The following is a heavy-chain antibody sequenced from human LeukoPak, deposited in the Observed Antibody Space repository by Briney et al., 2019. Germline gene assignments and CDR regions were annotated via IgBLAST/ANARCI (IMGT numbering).Heavy chain of an antibody. D-gene: IGHD2-15*01. J-gene: IGHJ5*02. CDR1: GYTFTGYY. Sequence: ASVKVSCKASGYTFTGYYMHWVRQAPGKGLEWMGGFDPEDGETTYAQKFQGRVTMTEDTSTDTAYMELSSLRSEDTAVYYCATRFPMVVAAIARNNWFDPWGQGTLFTVSS. V-gene: IGHV1-24*01. CDR2: FDPEDGET. CDR3: ATRFPMVVAAIARNNWFDP.